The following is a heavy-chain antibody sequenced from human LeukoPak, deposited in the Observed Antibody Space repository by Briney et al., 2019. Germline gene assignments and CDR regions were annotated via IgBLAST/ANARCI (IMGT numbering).Heavy chain of an antibody. Sequence: SSETLSLTCTVSGGSISSYYWSWIRQPPGKGLEWIGYIYYSGSTNYNPSLKSRVTISVDTSKNQFSLKLSSVTAADTAVYYCARGRELRYFDWLYLWGQGTLVTVSS. CDR2: IYYSGST. V-gene: IGHV4-59*01. J-gene: IGHJ5*02. CDR3: ARGRELRYFDWLYL. CDR1: GGSISSYY. D-gene: IGHD3-9*01.